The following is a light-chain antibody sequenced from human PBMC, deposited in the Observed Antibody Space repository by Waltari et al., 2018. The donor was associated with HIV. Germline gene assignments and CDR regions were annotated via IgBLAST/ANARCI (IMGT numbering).Light chain of an antibody. J-gene: IGLJ2*01. CDR1: SSDIGAYDF. V-gene: IGLV2-8*01. Sequence: QSALTQPPSASGSLGQSVTISCTGSSSDIGAYDFVSWFQQHPNNAPKLLIYEVSKRPSGVPDRFSGSRSGETAFLSVSGLQPDDTAAYFCSSYGDNIRVLFGGGTNLTVL. CDR3: SSYGDNIRVL. CDR2: EVS.